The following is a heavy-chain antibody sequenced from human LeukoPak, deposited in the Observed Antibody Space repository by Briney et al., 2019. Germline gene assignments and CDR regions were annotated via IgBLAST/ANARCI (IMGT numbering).Heavy chain of an antibody. CDR2: ISYDGSNK. D-gene: IGHD6-6*01. CDR1: GFTFSSYS. V-gene: IGHV3-30*18. CDR3: AKEEYSRGYYSYYYMDV. Sequence: PGGSLRLSCAASGFTFSSYSMNWVRQAPGKGLEWGAVISYDGSNKYYADSVKGRFTISRDNSKNKLYVQMNSLRAKDTSVYYCAKEEYSRGYYSYYYMDVWGKGTTVTVSS. J-gene: IGHJ6*03.